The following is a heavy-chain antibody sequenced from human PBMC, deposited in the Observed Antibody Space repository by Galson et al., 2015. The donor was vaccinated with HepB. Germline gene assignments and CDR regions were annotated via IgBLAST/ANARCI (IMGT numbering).Heavy chain of an antibody. J-gene: IGHJ6*02. Sequence: SLRLSCAASGFTFRNYAMHWVRQAPGKGLEWVAVISYDGSNKYYGDSMKGRFTISRDKSKNTLYLQMNSLRAEDTAVYYCAKDDFSGSYRLYYGMGIWGQGTTVTVSS. D-gene: IGHD3-16*02. CDR3: AKDDFSGSYRLYYGMGI. CDR1: GFTFRNYA. V-gene: IGHV3-30*18. CDR2: ISYDGSNK.